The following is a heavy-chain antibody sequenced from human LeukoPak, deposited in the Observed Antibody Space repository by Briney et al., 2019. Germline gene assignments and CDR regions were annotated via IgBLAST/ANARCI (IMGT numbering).Heavy chain of an antibody. D-gene: IGHD1-26*01. J-gene: IGHJ4*02. Sequence: PSETLSLTCSVSGHSISSAYYWGWIRQPPGKGLEWIGSIYHSGNTYYNPSLKSRATISVDTSKNQFSLRLSSVTAADTAVYYCARDLQGSYIPYFDYWGQGVLVTVSS. V-gene: IGHV4-38-2*02. CDR3: ARDLQGSYIPYFDY. CDR2: IYHSGNT. CDR1: GHSISSAYY.